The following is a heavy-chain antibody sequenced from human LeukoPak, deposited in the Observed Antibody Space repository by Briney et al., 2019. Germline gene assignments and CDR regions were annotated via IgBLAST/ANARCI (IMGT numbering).Heavy chain of an antibody. J-gene: IGHJ4*02. V-gene: IGHV4-59*01. CDR2: IYYSGST. Sequence: SETLSLTCAVYGGSFSGYYWSWIRQPPGKGLEWIGYIYYSGSTNYNPSLKSRVTISVDTSKNQFSLKLSSVTAADTAVYYCARESPAGLFDYWGQGTLVTVSS. D-gene: IGHD6-13*01. CDR3: ARESPAGLFDY. CDR1: GGSFSGYY.